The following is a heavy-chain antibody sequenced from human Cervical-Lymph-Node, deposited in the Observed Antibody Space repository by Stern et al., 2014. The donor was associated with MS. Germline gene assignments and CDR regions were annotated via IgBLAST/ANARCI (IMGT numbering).Heavy chain of an antibody. CDR1: GYTFTDYH. J-gene: IGHJ5*02. CDR3: ARGTLADP. Sequence: VQLVESGAEVKKPGASVKVSCKTSGYTFTDYHLHWVRQAPGQGLEWMGWINPSSGDTNYAQKLQGRVTVTRDTSISTVYMELSSLKSDDTAVYYCARGTLADPWGQGTLVTVSS. V-gene: IGHV1-2*02. CDR2: INPSSGDT. D-gene: IGHD3-10*01.